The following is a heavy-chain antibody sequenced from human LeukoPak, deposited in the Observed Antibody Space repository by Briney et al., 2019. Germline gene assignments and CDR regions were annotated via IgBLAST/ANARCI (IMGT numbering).Heavy chain of an antibody. V-gene: IGHV3-74*01. CDR3: SRGWDAYSDYDWEPYHYYYMDV. CDR2: INSDGSST. Sequence: GGSLRLSCAASGFTFNTYWMHWVRQTPGKGLVWVSRINSDGSSTNYADSVKGRFTISRDSAKNTLYLQMHSLRDEDTAVYYCSRGWDAYSDYDWEPYHYYYMDVWGKGTTVTVSS. D-gene: IGHD5-12*01. J-gene: IGHJ6*03. CDR1: GFTFNTYW.